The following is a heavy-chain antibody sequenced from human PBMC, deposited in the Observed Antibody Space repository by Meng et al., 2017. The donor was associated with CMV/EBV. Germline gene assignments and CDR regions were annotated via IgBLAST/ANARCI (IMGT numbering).Heavy chain of an antibody. V-gene: IGHV3-21*01. CDR1: GFTFSSYS. CDR2: ISSSSSYI. D-gene: IGHD1-26*01. CDR3: ARGHGKWELLRDGMDV. J-gene: IGHJ6*02. Sequence: GGSLRLSCAASGFTFSSYSMNWVRQAPGKGLEWVSSISSSSSYIYYADSVKGRFTISRDNAKNSLYLQMNSLRAEDTAVYYCARGHGKWELLRDGMDVWGQGTTVTVSS.